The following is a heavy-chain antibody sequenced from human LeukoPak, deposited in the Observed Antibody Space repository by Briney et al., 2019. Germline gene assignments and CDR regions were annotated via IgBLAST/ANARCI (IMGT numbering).Heavy chain of an antibody. D-gene: IGHD6-6*01. V-gene: IGHV3-11*06. CDR2: ISSSSTDT. CDR3: AKKRALGEVEYSSSYFDY. CDR1: GFTFSDFY. Sequence: ETGGSLRLSCAASGFTFSDFYMSWIRQAPGKGLEWLSDISSSSTDTNYADSVKGRFTISRDNAKNSLFLQLNSLRAEDTAVYYCAKKRALGEVEYSSSYFDYWGQGTLVTVSS. J-gene: IGHJ4*02.